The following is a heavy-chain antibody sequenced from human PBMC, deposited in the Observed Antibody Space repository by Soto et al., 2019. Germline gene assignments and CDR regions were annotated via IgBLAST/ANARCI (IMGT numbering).Heavy chain of an antibody. D-gene: IGHD3-3*01. J-gene: IGHJ3*02. CDR1: GFTFSSYS. CDR2: ISSGSSYI. CDR3: ARDTVPYYDFWSGYLSACDI. V-gene: IGHV3-21*01. Sequence: EVQLVESGGGLVKPGGSLRLSCAASGFTFSSYSMNWVRQAPGKGLEWVSSISSGSSYIYYADSVKGRFTISRDNAKNSLYLQMNSLRAEDTAVYYCARDTVPYYDFWSGYLSACDIWGQGTMVTVSS.